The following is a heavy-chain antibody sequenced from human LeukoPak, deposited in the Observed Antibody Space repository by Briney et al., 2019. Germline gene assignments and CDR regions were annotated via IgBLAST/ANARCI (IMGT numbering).Heavy chain of an antibody. CDR2: ISGSGDTT. CDR1: GFTFSSHG. V-gene: IGHV3-23*01. CDR3: AKDDAWLQYNY. J-gene: IGHJ4*02. Sequence: GGSLRLSCAASGFTFSSHGMNWVRQSPGKGLEWVSGISGSGDTTYYADSVKGRFTISRDNSKNTLYLQMNSLRVEDTAVFYCAKDDAWLQYNYWGQGTLVTVSS. D-gene: IGHD5-24*01.